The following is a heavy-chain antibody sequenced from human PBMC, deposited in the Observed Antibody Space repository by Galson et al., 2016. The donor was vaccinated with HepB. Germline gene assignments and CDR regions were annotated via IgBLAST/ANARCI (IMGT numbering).Heavy chain of an antibody. Sequence: SLRLSCAASGFTFSTNRMHWVRQAPGKGLVWVSRINGDGTITDYADSVKGRFTISRDNAENTLYLQMNSLRVEDTAVYYCARDRGGSAGAFNWFDPWGQGTLVTVSS. V-gene: IGHV3-74*01. CDR3: ARDRGGSAGAFNWFDP. J-gene: IGHJ5*02. CDR2: INGDGTIT. D-gene: IGHD3-10*01. CDR1: GFTFSTNR.